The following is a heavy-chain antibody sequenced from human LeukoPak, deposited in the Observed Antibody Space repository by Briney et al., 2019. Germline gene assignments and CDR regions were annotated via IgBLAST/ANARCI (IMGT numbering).Heavy chain of an antibody. Sequence: SETLSLTFTVSGGSISSSSYYWGWIRQPPGKGLEWIGSIYYSGSTYYNPSLKSRVTISVDTSKNPFSLKLISVTAADTAVYYCTRIQGSSSYFDYWGQGDLGTVSS. J-gene: IGHJ4*02. V-gene: IGHV4-39*01. CDR1: GGSISSSSYY. CDR3: TRIQGSSSYFDY. CDR2: IYYSGST.